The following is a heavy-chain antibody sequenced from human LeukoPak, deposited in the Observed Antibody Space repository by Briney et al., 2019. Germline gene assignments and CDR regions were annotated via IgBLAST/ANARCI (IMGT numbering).Heavy chain of an antibody. CDR1: GGSFSYYY. J-gene: IGHJ3*02. D-gene: IGHD3-10*01. CDR2: INHSGST. CDR3: ARGVNYYGSGSYWPDAFDI. V-gene: IGHV4-34*01. Sequence: SETLSLTCAVYGGSFSYYYWSWIRQPPGKGLEWIGEINHSGSTNYNPSLKSRVTISVDTSKNQFSLKLSSVTAADTAVYYCARGVNYYGSGSYWPDAFDIWGQGTMVTVSS.